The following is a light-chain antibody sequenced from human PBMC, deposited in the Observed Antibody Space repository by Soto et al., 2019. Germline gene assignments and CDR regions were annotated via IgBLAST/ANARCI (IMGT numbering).Light chain of an antibody. J-gene: IGLJ1*01. Sequence: QSALTQPASVSGSTGQSITISCTGSSSAVGSYRLVSGYQCHPGKVPKLIIYEGTKRTSGVSNRFSGSEPGNTASLTISGLQAEDEADYFCGSSAPGRTVVFGTGTKLTVL. V-gene: IGLV2-23*01. CDR2: EGT. CDR3: GSSAPGRTVV. CDR1: SSAVGSYRL.